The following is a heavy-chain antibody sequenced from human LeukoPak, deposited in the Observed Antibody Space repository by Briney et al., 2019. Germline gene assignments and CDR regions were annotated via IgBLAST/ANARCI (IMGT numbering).Heavy chain of an antibody. J-gene: IGHJ5*02. Sequence: ASVKVSCKASGYTFTGYYMHWVRQAPGQGLEWMGWINPNSGGTNYAQKFQGRVTMTRGTSISTAYMELSRLRSDDTAVYYCARDLPWTNQLIAVAGKNWFDPWGQGTLVTVSS. CDR2: INPNSGGT. CDR1: GYTFTGYY. D-gene: IGHD6-19*01. V-gene: IGHV1-2*02. CDR3: ARDLPWTNQLIAVAGKNWFDP.